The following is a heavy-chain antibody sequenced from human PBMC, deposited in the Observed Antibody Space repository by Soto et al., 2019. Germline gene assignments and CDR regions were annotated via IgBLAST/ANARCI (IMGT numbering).Heavy chain of an antibody. CDR2: IKSKTDGGTT. J-gene: IGHJ2*01. CDR1: GFTFNNAW. Sequence: EVQLVESGGGLVKPGGSLRLSCAASGFTFNNAWMNWVRQAPGKGLEWVGRIKSKTDGGTTDYAAPVKGRFTISRDDSNNTMYLRMNSLKTEDTAVYYCTTDLRDSWYFDLWGRGTLVTVSS. CDR3: TTDLRDSWYFDL. V-gene: IGHV3-15*07.